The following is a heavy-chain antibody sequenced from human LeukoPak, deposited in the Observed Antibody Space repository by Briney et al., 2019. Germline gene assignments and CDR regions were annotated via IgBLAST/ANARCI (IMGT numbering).Heavy chain of an antibody. J-gene: IGHJ6*03. CDR2: IRYDGSNK. CDR1: GFTFSNYG. Sequence: GGSLRLSCAASGFTFSNYGIHWVRQAPGKGLEWVAFIRYDGSNKYYADSVKGRFTISRDNSKNTLYLQMNSLRAEDTAVYYCAKGGLWFGELSYYMDVWGKGTTVTVSS. D-gene: IGHD3-10*01. V-gene: IGHV3-30*02. CDR3: AKGGLWFGELSYYMDV.